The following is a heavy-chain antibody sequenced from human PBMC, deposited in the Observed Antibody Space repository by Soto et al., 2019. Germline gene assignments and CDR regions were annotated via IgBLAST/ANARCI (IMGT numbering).Heavy chain of an antibody. D-gene: IGHD3-3*01. J-gene: IGHJ5*02. CDR1: GGSISSGGYY. CDR3: AREGKFLTIFGVVTNNWFDP. CDR2: IYYSGST. V-gene: IGHV4-31*03. Sequence: SETLSLTCTVSGGSISSGGYYWSWIRQHPGKGLEWIGYIYYSGSTYYNPSLKSRVTISVDTSKNQFSLKLSSVTAADTAVYYCAREGKFLTIFGVVTNNWFDPWGQGTLVTVSS.